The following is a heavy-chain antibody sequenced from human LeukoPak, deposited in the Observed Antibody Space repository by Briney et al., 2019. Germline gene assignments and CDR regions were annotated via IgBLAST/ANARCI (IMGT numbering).Heavy chain of an antibody. J-gene: IGHJ5*02. D-gene: IGHD1-26*01. CDR3: ARGNSGSYSQDWFDP. V-gene: IGHV3-9*03. Sequence: PGGSLRLSCAASGFTFDDYAMHWVRQAPGKGLEWVSGFSWNSGTIGYADSVKGRFTISRDNAKNSLYLQMNSLRDDDMALYYCARGNSGSYSQDWFDPWGQGTLVTVSS. CDR1: GFTFDDYA. CDR2: FSWNSGTI.